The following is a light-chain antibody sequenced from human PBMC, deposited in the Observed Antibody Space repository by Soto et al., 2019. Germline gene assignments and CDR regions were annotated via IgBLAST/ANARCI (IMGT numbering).Light chain of an antibody. CDR2: GAS. Sequence: EIVMTQSPVTLSLSPGEISTLCCRASQSASTNLAWYQQKPGQAPRLLIYGASTRATGIPARFSGSGSGTEFTLTISSLQPEDFTVYSCLQYHNLWAFGQGTKVDIK. CDR3: LQYHNLWA. J-gene: IGKJ1*01. CDR1: QSASTN. V-gene: IGKV3-15*01.